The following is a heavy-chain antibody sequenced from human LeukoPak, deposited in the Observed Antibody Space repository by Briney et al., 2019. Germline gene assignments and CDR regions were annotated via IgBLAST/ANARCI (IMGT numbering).Heavy chain of an antibody. CDR1: GFTFSSFA. V-gene: IGHV3-23*01. J-gene: IGHJ4*02. Sequence: GGSLRLSCAASGFTFSSFAMNWVRQAPGKGLEWVSTMSGDATSTYYADSVKGRFTISRDNSKNTLYLQMNSLRAEDTAVYCCAKRTSGSSWYSSDYWGQGTLVTVSS. CDR3: AKRTSGSSWYSSDY. CDR2: MSGDATST. D-gene: IGHD6-13*01.